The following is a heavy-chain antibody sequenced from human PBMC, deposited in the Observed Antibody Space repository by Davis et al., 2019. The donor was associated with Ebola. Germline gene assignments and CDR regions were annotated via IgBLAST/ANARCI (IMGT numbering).Heavy chain of an antibody. CDR2: ISISSSYI. Sequence: PGGSLRLSCPPSGFTFSSYSMNWVRQAPGKGLEWVSSISISSSYIYYADSVKGRFTISRDNAKNSLYLQMNSLRAEDTAVYYCASLYDFWSGRYDYWGQGTLVTVSS. CDR3: ASLYDFWSGRYDY. V-gene: IGHV3-21*01. D-gene: IGHD3-3*01. CDR1: GFTFSSYS. J-gene: IGHJ4*02.